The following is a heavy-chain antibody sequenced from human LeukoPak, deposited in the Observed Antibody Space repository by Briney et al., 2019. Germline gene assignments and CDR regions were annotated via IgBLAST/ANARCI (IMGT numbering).Heavy chain of an antibody. D-gene: IGHD4-17*01. Sequence: WASVKVSCKPSGYTLTNHDINWVRQATGQGLEWMGWMNPNSGDTGYAQKFQGRVTMTRDTSINTAYMELSSLTSEDTAVYYCARAGGDYGDYYHYYYYMDVWGSGTTVTVSS. CDR1: GYTLTNHD. CDR3: ARAGGDYGDYYHYYYYMDV. V-gene: IGHV1-8*01. J-gene: IGHJ6*03. CDR2: MNPNSGDT.